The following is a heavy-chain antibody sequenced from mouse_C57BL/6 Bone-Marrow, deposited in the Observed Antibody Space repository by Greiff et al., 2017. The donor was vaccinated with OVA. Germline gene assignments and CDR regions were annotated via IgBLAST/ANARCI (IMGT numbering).Heavy chain of an antibody. CDR3: ARPGYYGSSYDYFDY. Sequence: EVQLVESGGGLVKPGGSLKLSCAASGFTFSDYGMHWVRQAPEKGLEWVAYISSGSSTIDYADTVKGRFTISRDNAKNTLFLQMTSLRSEDTAMYYCARPGYYGSSYDYFDYWGQGTTLTVSS. CDR1: GFTFSDYG. J-gene: IGHJ2*01. CDR2: ISSGSSTI. V-gene: IGHV5-17*01. D-gene: IGHD1-1*01.